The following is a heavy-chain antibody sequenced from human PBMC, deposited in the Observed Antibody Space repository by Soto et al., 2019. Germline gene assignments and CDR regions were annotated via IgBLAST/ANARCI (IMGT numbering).Heavy chain of an antibody. J-gene: IGHJ6*02. V-gene: IGHV3-33*01. CDR1: GFTFSLYG. CDR2: IWYDGSNK. Sequence: QVQLVESGGGVVQPGRSLRLSCAASGFTFSLYGMHWVRQAPGKGLEWAAVIWYDGSNKFYADSVKGRFTISRDNSKNTLYLQMNSLRDEDTAVYYCARGLRGISFYGMDVWGQGTTVIGSS. D-gene: IGHD3-16*01. CDR3: ARGLRGISFYGMDV.